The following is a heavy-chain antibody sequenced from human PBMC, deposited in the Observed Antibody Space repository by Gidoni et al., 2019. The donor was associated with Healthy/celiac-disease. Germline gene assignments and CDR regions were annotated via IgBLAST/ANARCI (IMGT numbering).Heavy chain of an antibody. D-gene: IGHD3-9*01. V-gene: IGHV3-7*03. CDR2: IKQDGSEK. Sequence: EVQLVESGGGLVQPGGSLRLSCASSGFTFSSYWMNWVRQAPGTGLEWVANIKQDGSEKYYVDSVKGRFTISRDNAKNSLYLQMNSLRAEDTAVYYCAREDDILTGYRNDAFDIWGQGTMVTVSS. CDR3: AREDDILTGYRNDAFDI. J-gene: IGHJ3*02. CDR1: GFTFSSYW.